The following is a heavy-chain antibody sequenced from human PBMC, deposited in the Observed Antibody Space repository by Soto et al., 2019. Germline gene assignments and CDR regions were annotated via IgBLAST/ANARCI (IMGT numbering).Heavy chain of an antibody. J-gene: IGHJ4*02. Sequence: EVQLVESGGGLVQPGGSLRVSCAASGFTFSDYWMHWVRQVPGKGLVWVSRINSDGSITNDADSVKGRFTISRDNAKNMLYLQMNSLRAEDTAVYYCARGGDERGIVVIPVVNDHWGRGTLVTVSS. CDR2: INSDGSIT. CDR3: ARGGDERGIVVIPVVNDH. D-gene: IGHD2-2*01. CDR1: GFTFSDYW. V-gene: IGHV3-74*01.